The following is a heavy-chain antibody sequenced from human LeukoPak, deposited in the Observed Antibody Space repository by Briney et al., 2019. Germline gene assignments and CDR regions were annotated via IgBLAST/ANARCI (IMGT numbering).Heavy chain of an antibody. CDR2: ISGSGGST. V-gene: IGHV3-23*01. J-gene: IGHJ4*02. CDR3: ATDYYDSSGYYTVDY. D-gene: IGHD3-22*01. CDR1: GFTFSSYA. Sequence: GGSLRLSCAASGFTFSSYAMSWVRQAPGKGLEWVSVISGSGGSTHYADSVKGRFTISRGNSKNTLYLQMNSLRAEDTAVYYCATDYYDSSGYYTVDYWGQGTLVTVSS.